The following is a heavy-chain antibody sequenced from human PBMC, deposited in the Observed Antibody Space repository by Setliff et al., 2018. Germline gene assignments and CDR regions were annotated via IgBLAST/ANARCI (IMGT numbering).Heavy chain of an antibody. CDR2: INHSGST. CDR3: ARDRSRGGGAFDI. CDR1: GGSFSDYF. Sequence: SETLSLTCAVYGGSFSDYFWTWIRQPPGKGLEWIGEINHSGSTNYNPSLKSRVTISVDKSKNQFSLKLSSVTAADTAVYYCARDRSRGGGAFDIWGQGTMVTVSS. D-gene: IGHD2-15*01. V-gene: IGHV4-34*01. J-gene: IGHJ3*02.